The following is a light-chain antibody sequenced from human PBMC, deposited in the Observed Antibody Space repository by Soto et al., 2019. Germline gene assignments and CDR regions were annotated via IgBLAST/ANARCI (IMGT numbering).Light chain of an antibody. J-gene: IGKJ1*01. CDR3: LQDYNYPWT. V-gene: IGKV1-6*01. Sequence: AIQMTQSPSSLSASVGDRITITCRASQDIRNDLGWFQQKPGKAPKLLIYAASDLQSGVPSRFSGSGSGTDFTLTITNQQPEDFATYYCLQDYNYPWTFGQGTKVEI. CDR2: AAS. CDR1: QDIRND.